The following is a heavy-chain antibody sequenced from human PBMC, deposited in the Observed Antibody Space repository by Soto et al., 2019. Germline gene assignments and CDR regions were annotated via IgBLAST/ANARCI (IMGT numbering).Heavy chain of an antibody. D-gene: IGHD6-19*01. Sequence: ESGGGLVQPGGSLRLSCAASGFDFRTYWMHWVRQAPGKGLVWDSRISGGGGTTYADSVEGRFTISRDNANNIVYLQMNSLTEEDTAIYYCLRASGVAGTGEYFWGQGTLVTVSS. CDR2: ISGGGGT. CDR3: LRASGVAGTGEYF. J-gene: IGHJ4*02. CDR1: GFDFRTYW. V-gene: IGHV3-74*02.